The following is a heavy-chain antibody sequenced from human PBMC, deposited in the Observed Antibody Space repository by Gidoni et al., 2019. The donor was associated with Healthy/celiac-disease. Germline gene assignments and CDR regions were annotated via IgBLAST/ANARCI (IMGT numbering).Heavy chain of an antibody. V-gene: IGHV4-38-2*01. CDR2: IYHSGST. Sequence: QVQLQESGPGLVKPSETLSLTCAVPGYSISRGYYWGWIRQPPGKGLEWIGSIYHSGSTYYNPSLKSRVTISVDTSKNQFSLKLSSVTAADTAVYYCARGLPNFDYWGQGTLVTVSS. CDR1: GYSISRGYY. CDR3: ARGLPNFDY. J-gene: IGHJ4*02.